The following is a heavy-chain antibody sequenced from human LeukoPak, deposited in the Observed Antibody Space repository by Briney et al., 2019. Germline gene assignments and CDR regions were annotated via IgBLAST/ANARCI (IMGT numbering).Heavy chain of an antibody. J-gene: IGHJ4*02. CDR2: IKKDGSEK. CDR3: AKGATVGARGCFDY. D-gene: IGHD1-26*01. Sequence: PGGSLRLSCAASGFTFSSYWMSWVRQAPGKGLEWVANIKKDGSEKYYVDSVKGRFTISRDNAKNSLYLQMNSLRAEDTAVYYCAKGATVGARGCFDYWGQGTLVTVSS. V-gene: IGHV3-7*01. CDR1: GFTFSSYW.